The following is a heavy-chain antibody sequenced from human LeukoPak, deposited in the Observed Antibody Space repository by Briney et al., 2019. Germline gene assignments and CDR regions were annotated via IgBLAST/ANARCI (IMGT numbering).Heavy chain of an antibody. Sequence: ASVKVSCKASGFTLADYRIHWVRQAPGQGLEWMGYIYCATGATNFAPKLQGRVSMTRDTSISTTYMEVTGLRSDDTAMYYCARDGQSTYGYPHFDLWGQGSLVTVSS. CDR1: GFTLADYR. J-gene: IGHJ4*02. CDR3: ARDGQSTYGYPHFDL. CDR2: IYCATGAT. V-gene: IGHV1-2*02. D-gene: IGHD5-18*01.